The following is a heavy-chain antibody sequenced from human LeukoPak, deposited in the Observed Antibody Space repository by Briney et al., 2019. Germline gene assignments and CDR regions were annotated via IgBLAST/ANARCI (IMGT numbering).Heavy chain of an antibody. CDR3: ARRRYNWNAIDY. Sequence: GRSLRLSCAASGFTFSDYYMSWIRQAPGKGLEWVSYISSSGSTIYYADSVKGRFTISRDNAKNSLYLQMNSLRAEDTAVYYCARRRYNWNAIDYWGQGTLVTVS. V-gene: IGHV3-11*01. J-gene: IGHJ4*02. CDR1: GFTFSDYY. D-gene: IGHD1-20*01. CDR2: ISSSGSTI.